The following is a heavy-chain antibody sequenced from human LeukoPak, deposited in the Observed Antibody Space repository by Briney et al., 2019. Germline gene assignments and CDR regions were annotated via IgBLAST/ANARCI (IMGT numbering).Heavy chain of an antibody. CDR2: IKQDGSEK. CDR3: ARGDPIYDFWSGGDY. CDR1: GFTFSSYW. J-gene: IGHJ4*02. Sequence: HPGGSLRLSCAASGFTFSSYWMTWVRHVPGKGLEWVARIKQDGSEKYYVDSVKGRFTISRDNTRNSLYLQMNSLRAEDTAVYYCARGDPIYDFWSGGDYWGQGSLVTVSS. V-gene: IGHV3-7*01. D-gene: IGHD3-3*01.